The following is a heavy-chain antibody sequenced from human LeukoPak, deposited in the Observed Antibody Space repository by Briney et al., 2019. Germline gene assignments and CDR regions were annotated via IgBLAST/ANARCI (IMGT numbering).Heavy chain of an antibody. CDR1: GASISSYY. J-gene: IGHJ5*02. CDR2: INHYGST. V-gene: IGHV4-34*01. D-gene: IGHD3-10*01. CDR3: ARLIRRFGVFNWFDP. Sequence: PSETLSLTCNVSGASISSYYWSWIRQPPGKGLEWIGEINHYGSTNYNPSLKSRITISVDTSKNQFSLKLSSVTAADTAVYYCARLIRRFGVFNWFDPWGQGTLVTVSS.